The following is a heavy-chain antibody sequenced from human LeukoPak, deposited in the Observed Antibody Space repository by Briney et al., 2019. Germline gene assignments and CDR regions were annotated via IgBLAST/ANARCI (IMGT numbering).Heavy chain of an antibody. J-gene: IGHJ5*02. V-gene: IGHV4-39*07. CDR1: GGSISSGSYY. CDR2: INHSGST. Sequence: PSQTLSPTCTVSGGSISSGSYYWNWIRQPPGKGLEWIGEINHSGSTNYIPSLKSRVTISVDTSKNQFSLKLSSVTAADTAVYYCARGSKMLGYNWFDPWGQGTLVTVSS. CDR3: ARGSKMLGYNWFDP. D-gene: IGHD1-26*01.